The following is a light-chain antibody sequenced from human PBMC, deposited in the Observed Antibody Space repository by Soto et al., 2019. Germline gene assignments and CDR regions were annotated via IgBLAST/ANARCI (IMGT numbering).Light chain of an antibody. J-gene: IGKJ2*01. CDR3: QQRSNWLYT. CDR2: DAS. Sequence: EIVLTQSPAPLSLSPGERATISCRASQSFSSYLAWYQQKPGQAPRLLIYDASNRATGIPARFSGSGSGTDFTLTISSLEPEDVAVYYCQQRSNWLYTFGQGTKLEIK. V-gene: IGKV3-11*01. CDR1: QSFSSY.